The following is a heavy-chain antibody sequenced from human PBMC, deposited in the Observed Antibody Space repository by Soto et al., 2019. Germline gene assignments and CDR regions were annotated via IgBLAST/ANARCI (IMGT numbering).Heavy chain of an antibody. D-gene: IGHD3-10*01. CDR1: GFTFSSYW. Sequence: GGSLRLSCAASGFTFSSYWMHWVRQAPGKGLVWVSRINSDGSSTSYADSVKGRFTISRDNAKNTLYLQMNSLRAEDTAVYYCARPYTHYYGSGSYGFDYWGQGTLVTVSS. CDR2: INSDGSST. J-gene: IGHJ4*02. V-gene: IGHV3-74*01. CDR3: ARPYTHYYGSGSYGFDY.